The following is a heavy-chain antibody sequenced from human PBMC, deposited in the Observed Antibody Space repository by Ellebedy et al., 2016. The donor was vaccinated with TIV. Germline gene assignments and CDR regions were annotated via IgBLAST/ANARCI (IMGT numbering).Heavy chain of an antibody. CDR2: INQDGSDK. Sequence: GESLKISCAASGFTFSNYAMTWVRQVPGKGLEWVANINQDGSDKSYVDSVEGRFTISRDNAKYSLFLQMDSLGAEDTAVYYCARGGASSSRYWRNWGQGALVTVSS. J-gene: IGHJ4*02. V-gene: IGHV3-7*01. CDR3: ARGGASSSRYWRN. D-gene: IGHD6-13*01. CDR1: GFTFSNYA.